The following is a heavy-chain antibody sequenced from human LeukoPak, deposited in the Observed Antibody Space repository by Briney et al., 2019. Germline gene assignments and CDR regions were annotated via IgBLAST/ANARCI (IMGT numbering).Heavy chain of an antibody. V-gene: IGHV4-30-2*01. CDR2: IYHSGST. CDR1: GGSISSGGYS. J-gene: IGHJ3*02. D-gene: IGHD3-9*01. Sequence: PSETLSLTCAVSGGSISSGGYSWSWIRKPPGKGLEWIGYIYHSGSTYYNPSLKSRVTISVDRSKNQFSLKLSSVTAADTAVYYCARETPHYDILTGYYSSAFDIWGQGTMVTVSS. CDR3: ARETPHYDILTGYYSSAFDI.